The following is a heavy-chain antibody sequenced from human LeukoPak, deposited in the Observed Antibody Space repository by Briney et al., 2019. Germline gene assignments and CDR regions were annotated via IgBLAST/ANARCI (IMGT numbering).Heavy chain of an antibody. CDR1: GYTFTGYY. D-gene: IGHD6-13*01. J-gene: IGHJ4*02. CDR2: INPNSGGT. V-gene: IGHV1-2*02. Sequence: ASVKVSCKASGYTFTGYYMRWVRQAPGQGLEWMGWINPNSGGTNYAQKFQGRVTMTRDTSISTAYMELSRLRSDDTAVYYCARDQTFSWTLDYWGQGTLVTVSS. CDR3: ARDQTFSWTLDY.